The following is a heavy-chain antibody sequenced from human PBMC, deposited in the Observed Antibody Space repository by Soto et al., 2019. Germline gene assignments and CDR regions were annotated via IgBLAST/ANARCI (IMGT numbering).Heavy chain of an antibody. J-gene: IGHJ4*02. CDR2: INHSGST. Sequence: SETLSLTCAVYGGSFSGYYWSWIRQPPGKGLEWIGEINHSGSTNYNPSLKSRVTISVDTSKDQFSLKLSSVTAADTAVYYCASRDGYKGYWGQGTLVTVSS. V-gene: IGHV4-34*01. CDR3: ASRDGYKGY. CDR1: GGSFSGYY. D-gene: IGHD5-12*01.